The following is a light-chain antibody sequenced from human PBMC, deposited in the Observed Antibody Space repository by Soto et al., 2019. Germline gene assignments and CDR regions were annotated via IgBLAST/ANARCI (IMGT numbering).Light chain of an antibody. CDR1: QDIRTD. Sequence: AIQMTQSPSSLSASVGDRVTSTCRASQDIRTDLGWYQQKPGKAPKLLIYSASSLQSGVPSRFTGTASGTDFTLTISSLQPEDFATYYRLQDFNYPWTFGHGTKVEIK. V-gene: IGKV1-6*01. CDR3: LQDFNYPWT. CDR2: SAS. J-gene: IGKJ1*01.